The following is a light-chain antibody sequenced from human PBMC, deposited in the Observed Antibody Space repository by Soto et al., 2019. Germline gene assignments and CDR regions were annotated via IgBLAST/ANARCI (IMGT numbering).Light chain of an antibody. CDR2: DVS. CDR1: SSDVGGYND. J-gene: IGLJ2*01. Sequence: QSALTQPASVSGSPGQSITISCTGTSSDVGGYNDVSWYQQHPGKAPKLMIYDVSNRPSGVSNRFSGCKSGNTASLTISGLQAEDEADYYCSSYTSSSTVVFAGGTKLTVL. V-gene: IGLV2-14*01. CDR3: SSYTSSSTVV.